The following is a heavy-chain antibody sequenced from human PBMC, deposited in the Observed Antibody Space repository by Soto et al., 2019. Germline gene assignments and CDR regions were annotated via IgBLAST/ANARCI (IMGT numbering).Heavy chain of an antibody. J-gene: IGHJ5*02. V-gene: IGHV4-59*08. CDR3: ARGTPSPLIVRSSRGPWFDP. CDR1: GGSISSYY. Sequence: SETLRLTGTVSGGSISSYYWSWLRQPPGKGLEWIGYMYYGGRTNYNPSLKSRVTISVDTSKMQVSLKLSSVTAADTAVYFCARGTPSPLIVRSSRGPWFDPWGQGTRVTVS. CDR2: MYYGGRT. D-gene: IGHD2-15*01.